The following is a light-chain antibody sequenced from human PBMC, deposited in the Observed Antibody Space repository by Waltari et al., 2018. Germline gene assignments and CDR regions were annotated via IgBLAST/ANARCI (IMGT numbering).Light chain of an antibody. J-gene: IGKJ4*01. CDR3: QHYNTYSVT. Sequence: DIQMTQSPSILSASVGDRVTISCRASQSISDWLAWYQQKPGRAPKLLIYKASTLESGVPSRFRGSGSGREFTLAISSLQPDDFATYYCQHYNTYSVTFGGGTKVE. CDR2: KAS. CDR1: QSISDW. V-gene: IGKV1-5*03.